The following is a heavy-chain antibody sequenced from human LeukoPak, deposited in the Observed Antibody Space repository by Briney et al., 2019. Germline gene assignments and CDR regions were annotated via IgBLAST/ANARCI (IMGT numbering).Heavy chain of an antibody. CDR2: IVVGSGNT. J-gene: IGHJ6*02. D-gene: IGHD3-10*01. Sequence: GASVKVSCKASGFTFTSSAMQWVRQARGQRLEWIGWIVVGSGNTNYAQKFQERVTITRDMSTSTAYMELNSLRAEDTAVYYCARVFYGSGSYNYYGMDVWGQGTTVTVSS. CDR1: GFTFTSSA. V-gene: IGHV1-58*02. CDR3: ARVFYGSGSYNYYGMDV.